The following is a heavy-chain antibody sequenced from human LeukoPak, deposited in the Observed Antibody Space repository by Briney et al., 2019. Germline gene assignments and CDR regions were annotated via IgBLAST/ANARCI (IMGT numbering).Heavy chain of an antibody. J-gene: IGHJ4*02. CDR2: INGDGSST. CDR1: GFTFSSYW. V-gene: IGHV3-74*01. CDR3: ARDYGGSSPFDY. Sequence: GGSLKLSCAASGFTFSSYWMHWVRQAPGKGLVWVSRINGDGSSTAYADSVKGRFTISRDNAKNTLYLQMNSLTAEDTAVYYCARDYGGSSPFDYWGQGTLVTVSS. D-gene: IGHD4-23*01.